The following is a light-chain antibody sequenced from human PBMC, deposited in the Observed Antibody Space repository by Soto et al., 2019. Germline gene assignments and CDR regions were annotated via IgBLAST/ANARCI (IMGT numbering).Light chain of an antibody. CDR3: QQYNNWPRT. J-gene: IGKJ2*01. CDR1: QSVGSD. Sequence: EIVMTQSPATLSVSPGERATLSCRASQSVGSDLAWYQHKPGQAPRLLIYGASTRATGIPARFSGSGSGTDLTLTISSLQSEDFAVYYWQQYNNWPRTFCQGTKLEIK. CDR2: GAS. V-gene: IGKV3-15*01.